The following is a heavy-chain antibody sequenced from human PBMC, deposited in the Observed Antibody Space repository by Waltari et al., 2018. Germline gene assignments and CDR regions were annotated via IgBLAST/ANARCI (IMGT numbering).Heavy chain of an antibody. CDR3: ARGACSDTSCYANYYYMDV. V-gene: IGHV4-34*01. D-gene: IGHD2-2*01. Sequence: QVQLQQWGAGLLKPSETLSLTCAVHGGSFSDYYWPWIRQPPGKGLEWVGEINRGGSTNYNASLKGRVTISVDSSKTQFSLRLTSVAAADTAVYYCARGACSDTSCYANYYYMDVWGKGTAVTVSS. CDR1: GGSFSDYY. J-gene: IGHJ6*03. CDR2: INRGGST.